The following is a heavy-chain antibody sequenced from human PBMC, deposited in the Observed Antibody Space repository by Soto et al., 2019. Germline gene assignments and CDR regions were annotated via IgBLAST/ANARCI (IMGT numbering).Heavy chain of an antibody. CDR2: VFHTGGT. J-gene: IGHJ4*02. CDR3: ARVFSSGSGWMYYFDF. V-gene: IGHV4-4*02. Sequence: QVHLQESGPGLVKPSEPLSLTCTVSGASIAGENWWGWVRQPPGLGREWIGEVFHTGGTNYNRSLTSRVTMEVDKSKNQFSLKLISATAADTAVYYCARVFSSGSGWMYYFDFWGQGTLVSVSS. CDR1: GASIAGENW. D-gene: IGHD6-19*01.